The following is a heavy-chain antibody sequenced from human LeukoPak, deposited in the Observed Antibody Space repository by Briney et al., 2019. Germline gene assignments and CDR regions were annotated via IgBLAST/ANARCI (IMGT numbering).Heavy chain of an antibody. CDR1: RFTFSSHS. CDR3: ARWTGSYDALDI. V-gene: IGHV3-21*01. J-gene: IGHJ3*02. D-gene: IGHD1-26*01. Sequence: GGSLRLSCAAARFTFSSHSMKWVREAAGKGLEWVSSISSSSSYIYYADSVKGRFTITRDNAKNSLFLQMNYLKAEDTAVYYCARWTGSYDALDIWGQGTMVTVSS. CDR2: ISSSSSYI.